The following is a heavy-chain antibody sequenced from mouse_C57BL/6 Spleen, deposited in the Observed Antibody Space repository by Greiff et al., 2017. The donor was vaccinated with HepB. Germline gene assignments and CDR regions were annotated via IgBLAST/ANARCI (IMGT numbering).Heavy chain of an antibody. CDR1: GFTFSSYT. CDR3: ARQGSPLMDY. CDR2: ISGGGGNT. Sequence: EVKVEESGGGLVKPGGSLKLSCAASGFTFSSYTMSWVRQTPEKRLEWVATISGGGGNTYYPDSVKGRFTISRDNAKNTLYLQMSSLRSEDTALYYCARQGSPLMDYWGQGTSVTVSS. V-gene: IGHV5-9*01. J-gene: IGHJ4*01.